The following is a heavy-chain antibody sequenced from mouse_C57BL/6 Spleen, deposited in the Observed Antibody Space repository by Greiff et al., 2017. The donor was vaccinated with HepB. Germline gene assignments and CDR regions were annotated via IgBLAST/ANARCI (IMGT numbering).Heavy chain of an antibody. Sequence: QVQLKESGPELVKPGASVKISCKASGYAFSSSWMNWVKQRPGKGLEWIGRIYPGDGDTNYNGKFKGKATLTADKSSSTAYMQLSSLTSEDSAVYFCAGYYYGSTPYWYFDVWGTGTTVTVSS. V-gene: IGHV1-82*01. CDR3: AGYYYGSTPYWYFDV. CDR1: GYAFSSSW. D-gene: IGHD1-1*01. J-gene: IGHJ1*03. CDR2: IYPGDGDT.